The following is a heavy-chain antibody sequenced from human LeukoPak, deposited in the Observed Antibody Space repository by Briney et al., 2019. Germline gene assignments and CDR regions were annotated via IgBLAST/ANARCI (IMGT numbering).Heavy chain of an antibody. CDR1: GGSVSDYY. V-gene: IGHV4-59*08. CDR2: IYHTGST. CDR3: YMDV. Sequence: SETLSLTCTISGGSVSDYYWSWIRQSPGKGLEWIGYIYHTGSTSYSPSLKSRVTISADTSQNQFSLKLSSVTAADTAVYYYYMDVWGKGTTVTISS. J-gene: IGHJ6*03.